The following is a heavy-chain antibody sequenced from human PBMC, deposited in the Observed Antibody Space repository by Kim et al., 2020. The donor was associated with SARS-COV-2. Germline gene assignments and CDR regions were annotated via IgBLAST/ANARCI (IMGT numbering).Heavy chain of an antibody. J-gene: IGHJ4*02. D-gene: IGHD6-13*01. CDR1: GFTFSSYG. CDR3: AKESRYSSSWTFDY. Sequence: GGSLRLSCAASGFTFSSYGMHWVRQAPGKGLEWVAVISYDGSNKYYADSVKGRFTISRDNSKNTLYLQMNSLRAEDTAVYYCAKESRYSSSWTFDYWGQG. V-gene: IGHV3-30*18. CDR2: ISYDGSNK.